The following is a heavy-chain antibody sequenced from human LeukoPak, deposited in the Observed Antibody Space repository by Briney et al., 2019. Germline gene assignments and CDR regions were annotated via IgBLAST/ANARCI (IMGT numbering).Heavy chain of an antibody. Sequence: QPGGSLRLSCAASGFTFSTYVMSWVRQAPGKGLDWVSAISGSGGSTSYADSVKGRSTISRDNSKNTLYLQMNSLRAEDTAVYYCAKGGSGYYLLDYWGQGTLVTVSS. J-gene: IGHJ4*02. D-gene: IGHD3-22*01. V-gene: IGHV3-23*01. CDR1: GFTFSTYV. CDR3: AKGGSGYYLLDY. CDR2: ISGSGGST.